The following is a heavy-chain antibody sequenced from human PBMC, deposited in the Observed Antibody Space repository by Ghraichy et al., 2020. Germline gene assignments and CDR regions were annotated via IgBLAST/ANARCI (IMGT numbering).Heavy chain of an antibody. CDR2: ISGDGSKT. V-gene: IGHV3-43*02. J-gene: IGHJ3*02. Sequence: ETLSLTCAASGFTFDGFVMHWVRQAPGKGLEWVSLISGDGSKTDFADSVKGRFTISRDNSKNSLYLQLNSLTTEDTALYYCAKDAVDMAFDIWGQGTMVTVSS. CDR1: GFTFDGFV. D-gene: IGHD2-15*01. CDR3: AKDAVDMAFDI.